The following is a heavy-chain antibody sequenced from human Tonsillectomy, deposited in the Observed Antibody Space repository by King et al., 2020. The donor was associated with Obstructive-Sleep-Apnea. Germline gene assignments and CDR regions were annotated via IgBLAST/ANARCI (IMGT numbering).Heavy chain of an antibody. J-gene: IGHJ4*02. Sequence: VQLVESGGGLVQPGGSLRISCAASGFSFSSFWMHWVRRVPGKGLVWVSRIDNDGSTTTYADSVRGRFTISRDNAKNTLNLQMNSLRAEDTAVYYCARGGDGNFDYWGQGSLVTVSS. CDR1: GFSFSSFW. CDR2: IDNDGSTT. D-gene: IGHD3-16*01. V-gene: IGHV3-74*03. CDR3: ARGGDGNFDY.